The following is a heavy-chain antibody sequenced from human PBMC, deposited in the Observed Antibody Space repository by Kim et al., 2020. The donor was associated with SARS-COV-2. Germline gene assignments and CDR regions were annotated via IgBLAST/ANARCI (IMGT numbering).Heavy chain of an antibody. CDR1: GFTFSSYA. CDR2: ISYDGSNK. Sequence: GGSLRLSCAASGFTFSSYAMHWVRQAPGKGLEWVAVISYDGSNKYYADSVKGRFTISRDNSKNTLYLQMNSLRAEDTAVYYCARGVEGDELLDYYYGMDVWGQGTTVTVSS. D-gene: IGHD1-26*01. J-gene: IGHJ6*02. CDR3: ARGVEGDELLDYYYGMDV. V-gene: IGHV3-30*04.